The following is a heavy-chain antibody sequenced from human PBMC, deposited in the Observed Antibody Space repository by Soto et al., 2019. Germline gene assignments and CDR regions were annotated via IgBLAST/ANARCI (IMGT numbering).Heavy chain of an antibody. CDR3: ARAQTPTESAF. CDR2: LNTYNGNT. CDR1: GYTFTNYG. Sequence: ASVKVSCKTSGYTFTNYGVTWVRQAPGQGLEWMGWLNTYNGNTKYAQKLQGRVTMTTDTSTSTAYVELRSLRSDDTAVYYCARAQTPTESAFWGQGTLVTVSS. D-gene: IGHD4-4*01. V-gene: IGHV1-18*01. J-gene: IGHJ4*02.